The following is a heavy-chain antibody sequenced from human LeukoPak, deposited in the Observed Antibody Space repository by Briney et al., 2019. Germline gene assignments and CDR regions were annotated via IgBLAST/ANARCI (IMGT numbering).Heavy chain of an antibody. Sequence: PGGSLRLSCVVSGFTFTGYSMNWVRQAPWKGLEWVSSISSSSSHIFYADSVKGRFTISRDNARNALDLQMNSLRAEDAAVYYCARSVMTGSTTRAFDMWGQGTMVTVSS. J-gene: IGHJ3*02. V-gene: IGHV3-21*01. D-gene: IGHD2/OR15-2a*01. CDR3: ARSVMTGSTTRAFDM. CDR2: ISSSSSHI. CDR1: GFTFTGYS.